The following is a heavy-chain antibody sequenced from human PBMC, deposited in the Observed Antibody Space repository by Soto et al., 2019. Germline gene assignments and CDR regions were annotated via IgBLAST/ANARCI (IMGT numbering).Heavy chain of an antibody. J-gene: IGHJ4*02. CDR1: GFTFRSSP. CDR2: INGGDDSK. CDR3: AKDSHCGILSPTHDY. D-gene: IGHD2-21*01. Sequence: GGSLRLSCAVSGFTFRSSPMSWVGRAPGKGLEGVSGINGGDDSKHYAESVRGRFTIIRDNSKNTLLLQMNSLRVEDTAIFYCAKDSHCGILSPTHDYSGQGTQVTVSS. V-gene: IGHV3-23*01.